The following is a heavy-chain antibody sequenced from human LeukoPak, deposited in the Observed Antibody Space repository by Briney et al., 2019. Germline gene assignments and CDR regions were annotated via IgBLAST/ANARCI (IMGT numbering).Heavy chain of an antibody. CDR3: ARGRNCGGDCYPHDAFDI. V-gene: IGHV3-21*01. CDR2: ISSSSSYI. CDR1: GYSFTNYW. D-gene: IGHD2-21*02. Sequence: GESLKISCKGSGYSFTNYWIGWVRQAPGKGLEWVSSISSSSSYIYYADSVKGRFTISRDNAKNSLYLQMNSLRAEDTAVYYCARGRNCGGDCYPHDAFDIWGQGTMVTVSS. J-gene: IGHJ3*02.